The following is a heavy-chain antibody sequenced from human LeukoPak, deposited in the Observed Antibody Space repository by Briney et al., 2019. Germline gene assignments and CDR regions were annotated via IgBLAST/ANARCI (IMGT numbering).Heavy chain of an antibody. CDR1: GYTFTGYY. J-gene: IGHJ4*02. Sequence: ASVKVPCKASGYTFTGYYMHWVRQAPGQGLEWMGWINPNSGGTNYAQKFQGRVTMTRDTSISTAYLQWSSLKASDTAMYYCASGITIFGVADYWGQGTLVTVSS. D-gene: IGHD3-3*01. CDR3: ASGITIFGVADY. V-gene: IGHV1-2*02. CDR2: INPNSGGT.